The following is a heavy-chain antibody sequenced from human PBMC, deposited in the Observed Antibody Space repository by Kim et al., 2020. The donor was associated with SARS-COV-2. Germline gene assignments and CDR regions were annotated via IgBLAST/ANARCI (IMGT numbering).Heavy chain of an antibody. CDR3: ARGLEGYSSGWYDY. Sequence: PSLKSRVTISVDTSKNQFSLKLSSVTAADTAVYYCARGLEGYSSGWYDYWGQGTLVTVSS. V-gene: IGHV4-34*01. D-gene: IGHD6-19*01. J-gene: IGHJ4*02.